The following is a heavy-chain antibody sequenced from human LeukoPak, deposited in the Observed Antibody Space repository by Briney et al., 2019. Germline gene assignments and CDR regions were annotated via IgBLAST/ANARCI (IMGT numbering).Heavy chain of an antibody. CDR2: IYYSGST. D-gene: IGHD3-22*01. V-gene: IGHV4-59*12. J-gene: IGHJ4*02. Sequence: SETLSLTCTVSGGSISSYYWSWIRQPPGKGLEWIGYIYYSGSTNYNPSLKSRVTISVDTSKNQFSLKLSSVTAADTAVYYCARDGSSGYDPFDYWGQGTLVTVSS. CDR1: GGSISSYY. CDR3: ARDGSSGYDPFDY.